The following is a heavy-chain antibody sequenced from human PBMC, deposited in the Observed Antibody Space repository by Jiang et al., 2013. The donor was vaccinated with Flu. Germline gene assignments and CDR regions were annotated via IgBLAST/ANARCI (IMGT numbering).Heavy chain of an antibody. CDR1: GDSISNYY. D-gene: IGHD3-10*01. V-gene: IGHV4-59*01. CDR2: IQNSGST. CDR3: ARSYGSGSYFDS. Sequence: GPGLVKPSETLSLTCTVSGDSISNYYWSWIRQPPGKGLEWIGYIQNSGSTKHSPSLKSRVTVSVDTSKSQFSLRLTSVTAADTAVYYCARSYGSGSYFDSWGQGTLVTVSS. J-gene: IGHJ4*02.